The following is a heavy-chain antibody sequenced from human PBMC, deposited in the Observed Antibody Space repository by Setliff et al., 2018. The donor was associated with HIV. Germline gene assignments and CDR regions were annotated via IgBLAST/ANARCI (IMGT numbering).Heavy chain of an antibody. CDR1: GFIFGDHY. CDR2: ISGSGALT. D-gene: IGHD5-12*01. J-gene: IGHJ4*02. Sequence: GGSLRLSCAASGFIFGDHYMTWVRQAPGKGLEWVSYISGSGALTYYADSVKGRFTISRDNAEKSLYLQLNSLRAEDTAVYYCARAGRDGYKFDSWGQGALVTGS. V-gene: IGHV3-11*04. CDR3: ARAGRDGYKFDS.